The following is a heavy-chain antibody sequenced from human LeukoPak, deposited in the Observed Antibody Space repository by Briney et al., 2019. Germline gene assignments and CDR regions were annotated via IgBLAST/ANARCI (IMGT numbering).Heavy chain of an antibody. CDR1: GYTFTGYY. CDR2: INPNSGGT. Sequence: ASVKVSCKASGYTFTGYYMHWVRQAPGQGLEWMGWINPNSGGTNYAQKFQGRVTMTRDTSISTAYMELSRLRSDDTAVYYCARAPGGENWFAPWGQETLVTVSS. CDR3: ARAPGGENWFAP. J-gene: IGHJ5*02. V-gene: IGHV1-2*02. D-gene: IGHD3-10*01.